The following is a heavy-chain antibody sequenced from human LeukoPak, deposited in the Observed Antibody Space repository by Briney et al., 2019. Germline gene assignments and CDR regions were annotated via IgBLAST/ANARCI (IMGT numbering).Heavy chain of an antibody. CDR1: GGSISSYY. CDR2: IYYSGST. J-gene: IGHJ4*02. D-gene: IGHD1-26*01. V-gene: IGHV4-59*01. CDR3: ARWELPGYFSY. Sequence: PSETLSLTCTVSGGSISSYYWSWIRQPPGKGLEWIGYIYYSGSTNYNPSLKSRVTISVDTSKNQFSLKLSSVTAADTAVYYCARWELPGYFSYWGQGTLVTVSS.